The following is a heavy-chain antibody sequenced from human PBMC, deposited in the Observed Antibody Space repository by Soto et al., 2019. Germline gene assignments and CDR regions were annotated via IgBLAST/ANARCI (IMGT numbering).Heavy chain of an antibody. CDR1: GFTFDDYT. V-gene: IGHV3-43*01. CDR3: AKDPSNYEYYFDY. CDR2: ISWDGYGT. D-gene: IGHD4-4*01. J-gene: IGHJ4*02. Sequence: GGSLRLSCAASGFTFDDYTMHWVRQAPGKGLEWVSLISWDGYGTYYADSVKGRFTISRDNGKNSLYLQMNSLRTEDTALYYCAKDPSNYEYYFDYSCQGTLVTVST.